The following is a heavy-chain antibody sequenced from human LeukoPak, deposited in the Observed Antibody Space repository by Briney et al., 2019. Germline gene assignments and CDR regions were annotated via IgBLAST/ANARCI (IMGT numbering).Heavy chain of an antibody. Sequence: GGSLRLSCAASGFTFSSYAMHWVRQAPGKGLEYVSAISSNGGSTYYANSVTGRFTISRDNSKNTLYLQMGSLRAEDMAVYYCARDELGDSSGCVHYWGQGTLVTVSS. D-gene: IGHD6-19*01. J-gene: IGHJ4*02. V-gene: IGHV3-64*01. CDR2: ISSNGGST. CDR3: ARDELGDSSGCVHY. CDR1: GFTFSSYA.